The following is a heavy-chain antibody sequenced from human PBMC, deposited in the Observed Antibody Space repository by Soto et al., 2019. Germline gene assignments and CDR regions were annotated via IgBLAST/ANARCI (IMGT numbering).Heavy chain of an antibody. D-gene: IGHD1-1*01. CDR1: GFTFSSYA. V-gene: IGHV3-23*01. CDR2: ISGSGGST. Sequence: EVQLLESGGGLVQPGGSLRLSCAASGFTFSSYAMSWVRQAPGKGLEWVSAISGSGGSTYYADSVKGRFTISRDNSKNTLDLQMNSLRAEDTAVYYCDSAEREYYYYGMDVWGQGTTVTVSS. CDR3: DSAEREYYYYGMDV. J-gene: IGHJ6*02.